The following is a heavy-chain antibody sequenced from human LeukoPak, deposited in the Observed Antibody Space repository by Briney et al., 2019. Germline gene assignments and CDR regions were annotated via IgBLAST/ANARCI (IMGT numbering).Heavy chain of an antibody. CDR1: GGSVSSGTYY. CDR2: IYYSGST. D-gene: IGHD2-2*01. Sequence: PSETLPLTCIVSGGSVSSGTYYWSWIRQPPGKGLEWIGYIYYSGSTNYNHSLKSRVTISIDTSKNQFSLKLSSVTAADTALYYCARGIVPAAKYYFDYWGQGTLVTVSS. CDR3: ARGIVPAAKYYFDY. V-gene: IGHV4-61*01. J-gene: IGHJ4*02.